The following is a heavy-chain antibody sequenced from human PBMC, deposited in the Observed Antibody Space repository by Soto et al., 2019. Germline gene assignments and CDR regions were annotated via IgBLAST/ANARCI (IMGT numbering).Heavy chain of an antibody. V-gene: IGHV4-61*01. J-gene: IGHJ4*02. CDR3: AREFAYFDS. CDR1: GGSFNSGSYS. D-gene: IGHD3-16*01. CDR2: VYHTGRT. Sequence: QVQLQESLPGLVKPSETLSLPCTVSGGSFNSGSYSWRWIRQPPGKGLEWIGYVYHTGRTSYNPSLKSRVSISMDTSKNQFSLNLDSVTAADTAVYFCAREFAYFDSWGQGTLVTVSS.